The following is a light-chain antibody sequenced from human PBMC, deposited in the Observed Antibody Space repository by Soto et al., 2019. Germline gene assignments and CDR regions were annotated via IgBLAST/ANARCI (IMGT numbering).Light chain of an antibody. Sequence: QSALTQPASVSGSPGQSITISCTGASSDVGDYNYVSWYQQHPGKAPKLMIYDVSNRPSGVSNRFSGSKSGNTASLTISGLQAEDEADYYCSSYRRSSTLYVVIGGGTKLTVL. V-gene: IGLV2-14*03. CDR3: SSYRRSSTLYVV. CDR2: DVS. J-gene: IGLJ2*01. CDR1: SSDVGDYNY.